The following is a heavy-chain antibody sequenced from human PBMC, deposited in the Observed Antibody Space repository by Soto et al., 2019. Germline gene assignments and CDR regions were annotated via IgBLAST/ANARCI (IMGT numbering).Heavy chain of an antibody. D-gene: IGHD3-10*01. V-gene: IGHV1-69*13. CDR1: GGTFSSYA. J-gene: IGHJ3*01. CDR3: ARANYGSGTVFAAFDF. Sequence: GASVKVSCKASGGTFSSYAISWVRQAPGQGLEWMGGIIPIFGTANYAQKFQGRVTITADESTSTAYMELSSLGSEDTAVYYCARANYGSGTVFAAFDFWGQGTMVTVPS. CDR2: IIPIFGTA.